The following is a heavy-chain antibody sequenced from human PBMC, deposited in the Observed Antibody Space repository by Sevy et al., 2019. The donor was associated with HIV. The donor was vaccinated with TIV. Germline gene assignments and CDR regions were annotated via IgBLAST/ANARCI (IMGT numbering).Heavy chain of an antibody. Sequence: GGSLRLSCAASGFTFSNYGMHWVRQVPGKGLEWVTFIRYGGSDKYYGASVKGRLTISRDDSKNTLYLQMDSLTPEDTAIYYCAKDLAGPGRRYFDYWGQGTLVTVSS. CDR3: AKDLAGPGRRYFDY. J-gene: IGHJ4*02. CDR2: IRYGGSDK. CDR1: GFTFSNYG. D-gene: IGHD6-13*01. V-gene: IGHV3-30*02.